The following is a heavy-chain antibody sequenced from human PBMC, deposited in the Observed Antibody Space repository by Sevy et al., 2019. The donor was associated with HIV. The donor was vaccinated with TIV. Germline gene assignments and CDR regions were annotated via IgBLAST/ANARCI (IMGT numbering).Heavy chain of an antibody. V-gene: IGHV3-7*01. Sequence: GGSLRLSCAASGFTFHTYGMQWVRQAPGKGLEWVANIRQDGNEIYYADSVKGRFTISRDNAMQSLYLEMNNLRVEDSGIYYFARRYFDVWGQGTLVTVSS. D-gene: IGHD3-16*02. J-gene: IGHJ4*02. CDR1: GFTFHTYG. CDR2: IRQDGNEI. CDR3: ARRYFDV.